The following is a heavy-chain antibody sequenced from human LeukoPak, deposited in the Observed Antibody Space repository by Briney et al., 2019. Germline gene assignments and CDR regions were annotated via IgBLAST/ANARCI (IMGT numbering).Heavy chain of an antibody. D-gene: IGHD4-17*01. Sequence: QPGRSLRLSCAASGFTFSSYGMHWVRQAPGKGLEWVAVIWYDGSNKYYADSVKGRFTTSRDNSKNTLYLQMNSLRAEDTAVYYCAKGDDYGDYGGPFDYWGQGTLVTVSS. V-gene: IGHV3-33*06. CDR2: IWYDGSNK. J-gene: IGHJ4*02. CDR1: GFTFSSYG. CDR3: AKGDDYGDYGGPFDY.